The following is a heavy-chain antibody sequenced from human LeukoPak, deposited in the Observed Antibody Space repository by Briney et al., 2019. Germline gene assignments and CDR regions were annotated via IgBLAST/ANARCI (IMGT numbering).Heavy chain of an antibody. CDR3: ARDPRRVDRFRFRDHYYYYGMDV. CDR1: GFTFSSYW. J-gene: IGHJ6*02. D-gene: IGHD3-10*01. CDR2: INSDGSST. V-gene: IGHV3-74*01. Sequence: ESGGSLRLSCAASGFTFSSYWMHWVRQAPGKGLVWVSRINSDGSSTSYADSVKGRFTISRDNAKNTLNLQMNSLRAEDTAVYYCARDPRRVDRFRFRDHYYYYGMDVWGQGTTVTVSS.